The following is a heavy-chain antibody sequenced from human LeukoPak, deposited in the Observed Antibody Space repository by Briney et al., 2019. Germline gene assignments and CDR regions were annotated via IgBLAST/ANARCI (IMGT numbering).Heavy chain of an antibody. J-gene: IGHJ4*02. Sequence: ASVKLCCKAAGYIFTANYLHWVRHPPGQNPEWMGWIKANSGDTNYARKFQGRVTMTRDTSISTVYMELSGLTADDTAVYYCTRVGDDYPYWGQGTLVTVSS. CDR2: IKANSGDT. CDR1: GYIFTANY. V-gene: IGHV1-2*02. CDR3: TRVGDDYPY. D-gene: IGHD5-24*01.